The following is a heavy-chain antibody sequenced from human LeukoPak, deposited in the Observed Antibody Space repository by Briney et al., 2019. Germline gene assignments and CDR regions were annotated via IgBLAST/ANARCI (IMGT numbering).Heavy chain of an antibody. CDR2: ISGSGGST. CDR1: GFTFSSYA. V-gene: IGHV3-23*01. CDR3: AKGASSTSPEWFDP. J-gene: IGHJ5*02. Sequence: GGSLRLSCAASGFTFSSYAMSWVRQAPGKGLEWVSAISGSGGSTYYADSVKGHFTISRDKSKNTLYLQMNTLRAEDTAVYYCAKGASSTSPEWFDPWGQGTLVTVSS. D-gene: IGHD2-2*01.